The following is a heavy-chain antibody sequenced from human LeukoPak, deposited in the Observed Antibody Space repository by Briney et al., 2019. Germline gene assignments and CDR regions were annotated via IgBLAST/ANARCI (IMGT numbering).Heavy chain of an antibody. CDR3: AKDQVRSYCSDGSCYPFAS. CDR1: GFTFNNYA. Sequence: GGSLRLSCAASGFTFNNYAMSWVRQAPGKGLEWVSAISGGGGDTYYADSVKGRFTISRDNSKNTLYLQMNGLRAEDTAIYYCAKDQVRSYCSDGSCYPFASWGQGTLVTVSS. CDR2: ISGGGGDT. J-gene: IGHJ4*02. D-gene: IGHD2-15*01. V-gene: IGHV3-23*01.